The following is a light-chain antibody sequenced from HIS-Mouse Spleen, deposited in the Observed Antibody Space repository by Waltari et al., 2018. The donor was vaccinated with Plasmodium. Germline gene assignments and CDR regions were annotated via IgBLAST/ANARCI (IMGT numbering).Light chain of an antibody. CDR1: ALPQKY. V-gene: IGLV3-10*01. CDR2: EDS. Sequence: SYELTQPPSVSVSPGQTARITCPGDALPQKYAYWYKQKSGQAPVLVIYEDSKRTSRIPGRFSGSSSGTMATLTISGAQVEDEADYYCYSTDSSGNHRVFGGGTKLTVL. CDR3: YSTDSSGNHRV. J-gene: IGLJ3*02.